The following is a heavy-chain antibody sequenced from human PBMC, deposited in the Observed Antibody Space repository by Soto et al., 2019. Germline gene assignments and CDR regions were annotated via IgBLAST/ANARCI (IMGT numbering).Heavy chain of an antibody. CDR2: MSPESSNT. V-gene: IGHV1-8*01. Sequence: QVQLVQSGAEVKKPGASVKVSCKASGYTFTSFDINWVRQAPGQGLEWMGWMSPESSNTGYAQKFQGRVTMTRTTSTSTAYMELSSLRSDDTAVYYCARGPPDWGFDYWGQGTPVTVSS. J-gene: IGHJ4*02. CDR1: GYTFTSFD. D-gene: IGHD7-27*01. CDR3: ARGPPDWGFDY.